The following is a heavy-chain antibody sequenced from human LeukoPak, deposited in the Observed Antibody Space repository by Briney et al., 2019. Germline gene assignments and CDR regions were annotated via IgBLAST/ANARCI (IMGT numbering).Heavy chain of an antibody. CDR3: GTHAGRTGSDD. J-gene: IGHJ4*02. CDR2: ISGSGNDI. D-gene: IGHD3/OR15-3a*01. CDR1: GFIFSGYY. V-gene: IGHV3-11*01. Sequence: GGSLRLSCPTSGFIFSGYYMSWIRQAPGKGLEWVSYISGSGNDISYADSEKGRFTISRDNAKGSLYLQMNSLRAADTAVYYCGTHAGRTGSDDWGQGTLVTVSS.